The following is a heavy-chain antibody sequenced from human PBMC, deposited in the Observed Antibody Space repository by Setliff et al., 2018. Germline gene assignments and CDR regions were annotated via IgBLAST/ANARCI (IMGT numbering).Heavy chain of an antibody. CDR3: ATCRYQVPYNY. CDR2: INHSGNT. Sequence: SETLSLTCTVSGASLNSGTYYWGWIRQPPGKGLEWIGEINHSGNTKYNPSLKSRVTISVDTSKKQLSLRVTSVTAADTAVYYCATCRYQVPYNYWGQGTLVTVSS. V-gene: IGHV4-39*01. D-gene: IGHD2-2*01. CDR1: GASLNSGTYY. J-gene: IGHJ4*02.